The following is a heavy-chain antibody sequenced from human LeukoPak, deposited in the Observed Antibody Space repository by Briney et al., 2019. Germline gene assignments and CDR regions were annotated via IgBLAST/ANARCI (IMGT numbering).Heavy chain of an antibody. J-gene: IGHJ4*02. CDR1: GGSISSYY. CDR2: INYSGST. CDR3: ARGYSTGGYGGFDF. V-gene: IGHV4-59*08. D-gene: IGHD6-19*01. Sequence: SETLSLTCTVSGGSISSYYWSWIRQPPGKGLEWIGYINYSGSTTYNPSLKSRVTISVDTSRNQFSLKLSSVIAADRAVYYCARGYSTGGYGGFDFWGQGTLVTVSS.